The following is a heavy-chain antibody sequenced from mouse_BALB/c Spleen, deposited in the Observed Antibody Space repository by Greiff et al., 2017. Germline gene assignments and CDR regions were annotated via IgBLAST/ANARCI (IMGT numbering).Heavy chain of an antibody. V-gene: IGHV14-3*02. Sequence: EVQGVESGAELVKPGASVKLSCTASGFNIKDTYMHWVKQRPEQGLEWIGRIDPANGNTKYDPKFQGKATITADTSSNTAYLQLSSLTSEDTAVYYCALYYGYAMDYWGQGTSVTVSS. CDR1: GFNIKDTY. CDR2: IDPANGNT. J-gene: IGHJ4*01. CDR3: ALYYGYAMDY. D-gene: IGHD1-1*01.